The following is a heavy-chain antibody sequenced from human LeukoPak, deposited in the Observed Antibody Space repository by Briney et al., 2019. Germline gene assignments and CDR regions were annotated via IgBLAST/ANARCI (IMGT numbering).Heavy chain of an antibody. CDR1: GFTFSAYN. D-gene: IGHD6-6*01. Sequence: GGSLRLSCEGSGFTFSAYNMNWVRQAPGKGLESISYISSSSATIFYADSVKGRFTISRDNDKNSLYLQMNSLRPEDTAVYFCARDRHVPGLYYYYMDVWGKGTTVTVSS. J-gene: IGHJ6*03. CDR2: ISSSSATI. CDR3: ARDRHVPGLYYYYMDV. V-gene: IGHV3-48*01.